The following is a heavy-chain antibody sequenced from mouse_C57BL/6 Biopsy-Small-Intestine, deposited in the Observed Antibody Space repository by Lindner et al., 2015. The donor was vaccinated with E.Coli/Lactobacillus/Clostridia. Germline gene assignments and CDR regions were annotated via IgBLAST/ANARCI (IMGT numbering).Heavy chain of an antibody. CDR3: AGSNPYYYAMDY. Sequence: QESGPELVKPGASVKISCKASGYSFTNYYMNWVKQSPERALSGLVEINPGTGVTTYNQNFKAKATFTVDKSSSTVHMELKSLTSGDSAVYYCAGSNPYYYAMDYWGQGTSVTVSS. J-gene: IGHJ4*01. CDR1: GYSFTNYY. V-gene: IGHV1-42*01. CDR2: INPGTGVT.